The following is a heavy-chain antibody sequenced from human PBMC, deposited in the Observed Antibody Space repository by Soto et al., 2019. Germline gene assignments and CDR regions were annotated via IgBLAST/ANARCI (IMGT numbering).Heavy chain of an antibody. CDR3: ARDDAPYCGGACSRYFYYCMEV. D-gene: IGHD2-21*02. Sequence: SVKGSCKASRGTFSTHAISWVRQAPVQGLEWVGGIIPMFPTADYAQRFQGRVTITADDSTTTVYMELSGLRYEDTARYYCARDDAPYCGGACSRYFYYCMEVRGPGSTVGVSS. J-gene: IGHJ6*02. V-gene: IGHV1-69*13. CDR1: RGTFSTHA. CDR2: IIPMFPTA.